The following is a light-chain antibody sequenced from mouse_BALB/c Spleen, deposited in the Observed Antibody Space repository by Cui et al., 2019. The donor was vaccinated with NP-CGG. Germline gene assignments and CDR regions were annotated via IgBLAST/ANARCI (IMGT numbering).Light chain of an antibody. CDR1: TGAVTTSNY. V-gene: IGLV1*01. CDR2: GTN. Sequence: AVVFQDSALTTSPGETVTLTCRSSTGAVTTSNYANWVQEKPDHLFTGLIGGTNNRVPGVPARFSGSLIGDKAALTITGAQTEDEAIYFCALWYSNHWVFGGGTKLTVL. J-gene: IGLJ1*01. CDR3: ALWYSNHWV.